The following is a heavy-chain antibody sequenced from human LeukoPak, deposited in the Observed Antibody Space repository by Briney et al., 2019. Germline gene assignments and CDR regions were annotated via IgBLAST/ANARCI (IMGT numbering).Heavy chain of an antibody. CDR2: IKSDGSGA. J-gene: IGHJ4*02. Sequence: GGSLRLSCAASGFTFSSYSMNWVRQAPGKGLEWVSRIKSDGSGATYADSVKGRFTISRDNAKNTLYLQMNSLRAEDTAVYYCARDRYYVLDYWGQGILVTVSS. CDR3: ARDRYYVLDY. D-gene: IGHD3-10*02. CDR1: GFTFSSYS. V-gene: IGHV3-74*03.